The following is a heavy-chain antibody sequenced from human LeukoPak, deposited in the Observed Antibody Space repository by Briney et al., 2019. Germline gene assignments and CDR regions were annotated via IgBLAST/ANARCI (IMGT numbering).Heavy chain of an antibody. CDR3: ARADRLHGGPYLIGP. CDR1: GYSFTDYY. V-gene: IGHV1-2*02. J-gene: IGHJ5*02. D-gene: IGHD2-21*01. Sequence: ASVKVSCKTSGYSFTDYYMHWVRQAPGQGLEWMGWTNPNSGGTSSAQKFQGRVTMTRDTSITTVYMEVSWLTSDDTAIYYCARADRLHGGPYLIGPWGQGTLVTVSS. CDR2: TNPNSGGT.